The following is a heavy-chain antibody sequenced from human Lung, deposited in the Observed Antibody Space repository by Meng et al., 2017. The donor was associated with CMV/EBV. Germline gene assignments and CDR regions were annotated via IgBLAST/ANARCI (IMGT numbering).Heavy chain of an antibody. Sequence: GGSXRLXXAASGFIFRNYWMTWVRQAPGKGLEWVANIKEDGSEKSYVDSVKGRFTISRDNAKNSLSLEMNSLGAEDMAVYYCAREQGAMGGNYYYALDVWGQGTXVTVSS. CDR2: IKEDGSEK. J-gene: IGHJ6*02. D-gene: IGHD2-2*01. CDR1: GFIFRNYW. CDR3: AREQGAMGGNYYYALDV. V-gene: IGHV3-7*01.